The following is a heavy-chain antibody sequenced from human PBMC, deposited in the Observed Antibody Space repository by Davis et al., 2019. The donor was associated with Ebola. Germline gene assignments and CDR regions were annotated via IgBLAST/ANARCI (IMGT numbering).Heavy chain of an antibody. CDR3: ARGFVVPAATYYYYGMDV. CDR1: GGTFSSYA. Sequence: SVKVSCKASGGTFSSYAISWVRQAPGQGLEWMGRIIPILGIANYAQKFQGRVTITADKSTSTAYMELSSLRSEDTAVYYCARGFVVPAATYYYYGMDVWGQGTTVTVSS. D-gene: IGHD2-2*01. J-gene: IGHJ6*02. V-gene: IGHV1-69*04. CDR2: IIPILGIA.